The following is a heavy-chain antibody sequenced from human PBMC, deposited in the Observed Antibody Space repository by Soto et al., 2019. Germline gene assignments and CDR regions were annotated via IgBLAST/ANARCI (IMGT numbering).Heavy chain of an antibody. J-gene: IGHJ4*02. D-gene: IGHD3-10*01. CDR1: GFTFNTYA. V-gene: IGHV3-23*01. CDR2: INGLGGVT. Sequence: EVQLLESGGGLVQPGGCLRLSCAASGFTFNTYAMNWVRQAPGKGLEWVSSINGLGGVTYYADSVKGRFTISRDNSKNTLFLHMSSLRAEDTALYYCAKDQIGGGGSYFHFDCWGQGTLVTVSS. CDR3: AKDQIGGGGSYFHFDC.